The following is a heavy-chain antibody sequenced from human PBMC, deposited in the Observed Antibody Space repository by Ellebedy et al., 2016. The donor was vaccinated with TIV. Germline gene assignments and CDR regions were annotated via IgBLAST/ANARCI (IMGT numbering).Heavy chain of an antibody. CDR3: ARWDDYADAFDI. D-gene: IGHD4-17*01. Sequence: SVKVSXKASGYTFTYRYLHWVRQAPGQALEWMGWITPFNGNTNYAQKFQDRVTITRDRSMSTAYMELSSLRSEDTAMYYCARWDDYADAFDIWGQGTMVTVSS. V-gene: IGHV1-45*02. CDR1: GYTFTYRY. J-gene: IGHJ3*02. CDR2: ITPFNGNT.